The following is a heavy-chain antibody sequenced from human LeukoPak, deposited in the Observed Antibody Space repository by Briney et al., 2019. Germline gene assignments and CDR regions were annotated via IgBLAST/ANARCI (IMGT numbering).Heavy chain of an antibody. J-gene: IGHJ4*02. Sequence: GGSLRLSCAASGFTFSSYAMSWVRQAPGKGLEWVSAISGSGGSTYYADSVKGRFTISRDNSKNTLYLQMNSLRAEDTAVYCXXXXXRPFYDSSGYFDYWGQGTLVTVSS. D-gene: IGHD3-22*01. CDR2: ISGSGGST. V-gene: IGHV3-23*01. CDR3: XXXXRPFYDSSGYFDY. CDR1: GFTFSSYA.